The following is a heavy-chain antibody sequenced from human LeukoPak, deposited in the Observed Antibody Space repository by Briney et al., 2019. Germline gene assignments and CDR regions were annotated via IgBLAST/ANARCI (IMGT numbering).Heavy chain of an antibody. Sequence: GGSQRLSCVASGFTFSSYGMHWVRQAPGKGLEWVAFIRYDGSNKYYADSVKGRFTISRDNSKNTLYLQMNSLRAEDTAVYYCAKGRIRLGELSSFDYWGQGTLVTVSS. CDR1: GFTFSSYG. D-gene: IGHD3-16*02. CDR3: AKGRIRLGELSSFDY. CDR2: IRYDGSNK. V-gene: IGHV3-30*02. J-gene: IGHJ4*02.